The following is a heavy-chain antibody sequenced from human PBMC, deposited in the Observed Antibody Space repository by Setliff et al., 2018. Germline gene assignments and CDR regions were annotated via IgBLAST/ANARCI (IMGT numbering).Heavy chain of an antibody. V-gene: IGHV4-59*04. CDR2: IYHSGST. Sequence: SETLSLTCTVSGGSISSHSWSWIRQPPGKGLEWIGSIYHSGSTYYNPSLKSRVTISVDTSKNQFSLKLSSVTAADTAVYYCATYSSGWYYFDYWGQGTLVTVSS. J-gene: IGHJ4*02. CDR1: GGSISSHS. CDR3: ATYSSGWYYFDY. D-gene: IGHD6-19*01.